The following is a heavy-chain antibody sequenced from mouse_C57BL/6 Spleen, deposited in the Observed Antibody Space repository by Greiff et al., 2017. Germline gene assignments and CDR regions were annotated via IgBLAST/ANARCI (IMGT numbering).Heavy chain of an antibody. CDR2: IYPGDGDT. D-gene: IGHD1-1*01. J-gene: IGHJ1*03. V-gene: IGHV1-80*01. CDR3: ARLPHYYGSSYWYFDV. Sequence: QVHVKQSGAELVKPGASVKISCKASGYAFSSYWMNWVKQRPGKGLEWIGQIYPGDGDTNYNGKFKGKATLTADKSSSTAYMQLSSLTSEDSAVYFCARLPHYYGSSYWYFDVWGTGTTVTVSS. CDR1: GYAFSSYW.